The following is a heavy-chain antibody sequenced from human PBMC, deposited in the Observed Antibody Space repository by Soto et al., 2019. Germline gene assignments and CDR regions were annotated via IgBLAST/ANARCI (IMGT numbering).Heavy chain of an antibody. CDR1: GYSFTSYW. CDR2: IDPSDSYT. J-gene: IGHJ4*02. D-gene: IGHD6-19*01. CDR3: ARLGYSSGWPLDY. Sequence: PGVSLKISCKGSGYSFTSYWISWVRQMPGKGLEWMGRIDPSDSYTNYSPSFQGHVTISADKSTSTAYLQWSSLKASDTAMYYCARLGYSSGWPLDYWGQGTLVTVSS. V-gene: IGHV5-10-1*01.